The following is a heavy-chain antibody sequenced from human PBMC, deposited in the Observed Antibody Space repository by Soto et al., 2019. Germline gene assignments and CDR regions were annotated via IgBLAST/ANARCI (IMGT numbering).Heavy chain of an antibody. CDR2: IYYSGST. J-gene: IGHJ6*03. CDR3: ARYIPYSSGWYYYYYMDV. D-gene: IGHD6-19*01. CDR1: GGSISSYY. Sequence: SETLSLTCTVSGGSISSYYWSWIRQPPGKGLEWIRYIYYSGSTNYNPSLKSRVTISVDTTKNQFSLKLSSVTAADTAVYYCARYIPYSSGWYYYYYMDVWGKGTTVTVSS. V-gene: IGHV4-59*01.